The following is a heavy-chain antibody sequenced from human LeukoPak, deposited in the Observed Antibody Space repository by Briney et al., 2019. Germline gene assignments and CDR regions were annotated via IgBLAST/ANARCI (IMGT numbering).Heavy chain of an antibody. CDR3: ARVSSGSYFGYYYYYMDV. V-gene: IGHV3-74*01. CDR2: INSDGSST. Sequence: GGSLRLSCAASGFTFSNYWMHWVRQAPGKGLVWVSRINSDGSSTSYADSVKGRFAISRDNAKNTLYLQMNSLRAEDTAVYYCARVSSGSYFGYYYYYMDVWGKGTTVTVSS. CDR1: GFTFSNYW. D-gene: IGHD1-26*01. J-gene: IGHJ6*03.